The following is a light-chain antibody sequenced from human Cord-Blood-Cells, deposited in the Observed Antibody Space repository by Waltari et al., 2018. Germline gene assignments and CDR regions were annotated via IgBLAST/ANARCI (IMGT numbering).Light chain of an antibody. J-gene: IGKJ2*01. CDR2: EAS. Sequence: DTTLTQSPAFMSATPGDKVNISCKASQNIDDYMNWYQQKPGEAANFLIQEASTLLPGISPRFSGSGYGTDFTLTINNLESEDAAYYFCLQHYSFPYTFGQGTKLEIK. V-gene: IGKV5-2*01. CDR1: QNIDDY. CDR3: LQHYSFPYT.